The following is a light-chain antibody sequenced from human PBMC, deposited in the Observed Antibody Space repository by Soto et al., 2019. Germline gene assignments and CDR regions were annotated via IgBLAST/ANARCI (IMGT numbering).Light chain of an antibody. CDR1: SSDVGGHNY. CDR3: SSYTSISTLL. Sequence: QSVLTQPASVSGSPGQSITISCTGTSSDVGGHNYVSWYQQHPGKAPKLMIYEVSNRPSGVSNRFSGSKSGNTASLTISGLQAEDEADYYCSSYTSISTLLFGGGTKLTVL. V-gene: IGLV2-14*01. CDR2: EVS. J-gene: IGLJ2*01.